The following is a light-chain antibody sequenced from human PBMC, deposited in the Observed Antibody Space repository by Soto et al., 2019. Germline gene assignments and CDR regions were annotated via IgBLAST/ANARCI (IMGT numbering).Light chain of an antibody. CDR2: GNN. V-gene: IGLV1-40*01. J-gene: IGLJ1*01. Sequence: QXVLTQPPSVSGAPGQRVTLSCTGSSSNIGAGYDVHWYQLLPGTAPKLLIYGNNNRPSGVPDRFSGSKSGTSASLAITGLQAEDEADYYCQSYDSSLSGSVFGTGTKVTVL. CDR3: QSYDSSLSGSV. CDR1: SSNIGAGYD.